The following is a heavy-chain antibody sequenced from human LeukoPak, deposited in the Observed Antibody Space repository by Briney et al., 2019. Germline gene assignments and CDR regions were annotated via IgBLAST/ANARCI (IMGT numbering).Heavy chain of an antibody. D-gene: IGHD4-17*01. Sequence: PGGSLRLSCAASGFTFSSYGMHWVRQAPGKGLEWVAVISYDGSNKYYADSVKGRFTISRDNSKNTLYLQMNSLRAEDTAVYYCAKDLGSYGDYALDYWGQGTLVTVSS. CDR1: GFTFSSYG. V-gene: IGHV3-30*18. CDR2: ISYDGSNK. CDR3: AKDLGSYGDYALDY. J-gene: IGHJ4*02.